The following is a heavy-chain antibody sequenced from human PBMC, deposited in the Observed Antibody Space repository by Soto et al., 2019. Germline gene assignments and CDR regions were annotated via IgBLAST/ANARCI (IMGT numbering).Heavy chain of an antibody. CDR2: IYYSGIT. CDR3: ARSPGYYFDY. V-gene: IGHV4-31*03. CDR1: GGSIGSGGYY. Sequence: SETLSLTCTVSGGSIGSGGYYWSWIRQHPGKGLEWIGYIYYSGITYYNPSLKSRVTTSVDTSKNQFSLKLSSVTAADTAVYYCARSPGYYFDYWGQGTLVTVSS. J-gene: IGHJ4*02.